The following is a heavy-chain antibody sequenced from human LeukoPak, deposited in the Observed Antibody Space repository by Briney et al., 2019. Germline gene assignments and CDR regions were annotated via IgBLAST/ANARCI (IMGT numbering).Heavy chain of an antibody. Sequence: VTDSFLCSGWTFSHYPISWVRPARGQGLEWMGGIIPIFGTANYAQKFQGRVTIAADESTSTAYMGLISLRSEDTAVYYCARGARGYFDYWGEGTLVTVSS. CDR3: ARGARGYFDY. D-gene: IGHD1-26*01. CDR1: GWTFSHYP. CDR2: IIPIFGTA. J-gene: IGHJ4*02. V-gene: IGHV1-69*13.